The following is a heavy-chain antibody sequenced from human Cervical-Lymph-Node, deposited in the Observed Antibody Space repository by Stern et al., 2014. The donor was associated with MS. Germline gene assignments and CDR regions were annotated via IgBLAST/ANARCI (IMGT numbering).Heavy chain of an antibody. V-gene: IGHV3-9*01. CDR3: AKDRHAYYGDSDFDY. CDR1: GFTFDDYA. J-gene: IGHJ4*02. D-gene: IGHD4-17*01. CDR2: ICWDSGNI. Sequence: VQLVESGGGLVQPGRSLKLSCTASGFTFDDYAMHWVRQAPGKGLEWVSGICWDSGNIGYRESVKGRFTISSDKAKKSLSLHMNSLRAEDTSLYYCAKDRHAYYGDSDFDYWGQGTLVTVSS.